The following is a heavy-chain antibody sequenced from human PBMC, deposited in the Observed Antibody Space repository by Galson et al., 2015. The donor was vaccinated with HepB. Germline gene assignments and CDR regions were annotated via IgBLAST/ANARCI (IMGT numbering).Heavy chain of an antibody. Sequence: NWVRQPPGKGLEWIGEIFHSGSTNYNPSLKSRVTISVDKSINEFSLNLSSATAADTAVYYCARGASSYDFWSGFYYYGMDVWGQGTTVTVSS. CDR3: ARGASSYDFWSGFYYYGMDV. D-gene: IGHD3-3*01. V-gene: IGHV4/OR15-8*01. CDR2: IFHSGST. J-gene: IGHJ6*02.